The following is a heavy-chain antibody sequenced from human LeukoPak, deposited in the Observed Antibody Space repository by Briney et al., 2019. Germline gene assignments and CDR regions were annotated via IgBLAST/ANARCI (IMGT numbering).Heavy chain of an antibody. CDR3: AKDLGRYRNNYFDY. D-gene: IGHD3-16*02. V-gene: IGHV3-23*01. CDR2: ISGSGGGT. CDR1: GFTFSSYA. Sequence: GGSLRLSCAASGFTFSSYAMSWVRQAPEKGLEWFSTISGSGGGTYYADSVKGRFTISRDDSKNTLYLQMNSLRAEDTAVYYCAKDLGRYRNNYFDYWGQGTLVTVSS. J-gene: IGHJ4*02.